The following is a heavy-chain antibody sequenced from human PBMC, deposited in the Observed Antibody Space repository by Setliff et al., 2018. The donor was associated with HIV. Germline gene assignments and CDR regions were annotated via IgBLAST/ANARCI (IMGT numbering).Heavy chain of an antibody. J-gene: IGHJ4*02. CDR3: ARGQTTGEY. CDR1: GFTFSSYS. V-gene: IGHV3-21*01. CDR2: ISSTGTYI. Sequence: GGSLRLSCAASGFTFSSYSMNWVRQAPGKGLEWVSSISSTGTYIYYADSMKGRFTISRDNAKNSLYVQMNSLRAEDTAVYYCARGQTTGEYWGQGTLVTVSS. D-gene: IGHD4-17*01.